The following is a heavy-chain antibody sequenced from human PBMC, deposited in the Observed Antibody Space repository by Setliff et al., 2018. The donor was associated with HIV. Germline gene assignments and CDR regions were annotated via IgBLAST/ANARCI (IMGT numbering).Heavy chain of an antibody. Sequence: TLSLTCSVSGGSLISGGYYWSWIRQPPGKGLEWVGHIYSTGDTNYNPSLKSRVTLSADTSKNQLSLSLTSVTAADTAVYYCARVRLTMIMMVDYFDQWGQGTLVTVSS. CDR3: ARVRLTMIMMVDYFDQ. V-gene: IGHV4-61*08. D-gene: IGHD3-22*01. CDR2: IYSTGDT. J-gene: IGHJ4*02. CDR1: GGSLISGGYY.